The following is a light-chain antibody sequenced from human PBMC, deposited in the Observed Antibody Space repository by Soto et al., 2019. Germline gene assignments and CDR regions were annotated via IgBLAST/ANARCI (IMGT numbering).Light chain of an antibody. V-gene: IGKV3-11*01. CDR3: QRALT. CDR1: QSVSSY. Sequence: EIVLTQSPATLSLSPGERATLSCRASQSVSSYLAWYQQKPGQAPRLLIYDASNRATGIPARFSGSGSGTDFTLTISSLEPEDFAVYYCQRALTFGGGTKVEIK. J-gene: IGKJ4*01. CDR2: DAS.